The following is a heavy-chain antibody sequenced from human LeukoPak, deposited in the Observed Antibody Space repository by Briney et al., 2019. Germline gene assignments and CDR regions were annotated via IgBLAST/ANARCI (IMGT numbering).Heavy chain of an antibody. CDR3: ARVDPIYGDYDA. CDR1: GGSFSGYY. CDR2: IDHNGNT. V-gene: IGHV4-34*01. D-gene: IGHD4-17*01. Sequence: SETLSLTCAVYGGSFSGYYWSWIRQPPGKGLEWIGEIDHNGNTNYNPSLKSRVTVSVDTSKNQFSLKLSSVTAADTAVYYCARVDPIYGDYDAWGQGTLVTVSS. J-gene: IGHJ5*02.